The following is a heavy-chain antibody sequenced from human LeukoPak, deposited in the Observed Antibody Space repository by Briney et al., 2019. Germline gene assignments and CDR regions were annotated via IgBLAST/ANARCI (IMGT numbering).Heavy chain of an antibody. CDR3: ARGKYYYDSSGYSGFDY. Sequence: ASVKVSCKASGGTFSSYAISWVRQAPGQGLEWMGWISAYNGNTNYAQKLQGRVTMTTDTSTSTAYMELRSLRSDDTAVYYCARGKYYYDSSGYSGFDYWGQGTLVTVSS. D-gene: IGHD3-22*01. V-gene: IGHV1-18*01. J-gene: IGHJ4*02. CDR2: ISAYNGNT. CDR1: GGTFSSYA.